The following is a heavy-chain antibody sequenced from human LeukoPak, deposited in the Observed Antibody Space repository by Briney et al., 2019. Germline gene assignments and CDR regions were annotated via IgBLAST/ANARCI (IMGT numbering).Heavy chain of an antibody. J-gene: IGHJ6*02. D-gene: IGHD3-10*01. CDR2: IKPDGSET. CDR1: GFSFSRCW. V-gene: IGHV3-7*05. Sequence: PGGSLRLSCVVSGFSFSRCWMTWLRQAPRRGLEWVANIKPDGSETDYVDSVKGRFTISRDNTRNSLYLQMNSLRAEDTAVYYCARGAMVRLYYYYGMDVWGQGTTVTVSS. CDR3: ARGAMVRLYYYYGMDV.